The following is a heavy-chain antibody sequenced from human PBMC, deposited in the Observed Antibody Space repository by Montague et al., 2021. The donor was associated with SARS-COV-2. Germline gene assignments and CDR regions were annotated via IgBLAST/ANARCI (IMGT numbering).Heavy chain of an antibody. CDR1: GDSVSSNSAA. V-gene: IGHV6-1*01. Sequence: CAISGDSVSSNSAAWNWIRQSPSRGLEWLGRTYYRSKWYNDYAVAVKSRISINPDTSKNQFSLQLNSVTPEDTAMYYCASGRMVPYSSSWTTLYYYYGMDVLGQGTTVTVSS. J-gene: IGHJ6*02. CDR3: ASGRMVPYSSSWTTLYYYYGMDV. D-gene: IGHD6-13*01. CDR2: TYYRSKWYN.